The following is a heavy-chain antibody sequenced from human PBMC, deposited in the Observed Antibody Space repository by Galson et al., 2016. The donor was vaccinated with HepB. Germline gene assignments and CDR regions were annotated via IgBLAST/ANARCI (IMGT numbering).Heavy chain of an antibody. CDR1: GFIVSSNN. CDR2: ISTGGST. Sequence: SLRLSCAASGFIVSSNNMNWVRQAPGKGLEWVSFISTGGSTDYADSVKDRFMISRDNSKNTLYLQMNSLRVEDTAVYYCARGAYSSGWPVLDPWGQGTLVTVSS. CDR3: ARGAYSSGWPVLDP. D-gene: IGHD6-19*01. V-gene: IGHV3-66*01. J-gene: IGHJ5*02.